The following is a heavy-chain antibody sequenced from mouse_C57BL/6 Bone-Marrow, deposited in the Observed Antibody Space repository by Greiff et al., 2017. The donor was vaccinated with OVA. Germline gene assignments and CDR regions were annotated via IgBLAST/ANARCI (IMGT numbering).Heavy chain of an antibody. V-gene: IGHV1-18*01. J-gene: IGHJ4*01. CDR3: ARKLLRYCYAMDY. CDR2: INPNNGGT. D-gene: IGHD1-1*01. CDR1: GYTFTDYN. Sequence: EVQLQQSGPELVEPGASVKIPCKASGYTFTDYNMDWVKQSHGKSLEWIGDINPNNGGTIYNQKFKGKATLTVDKSSSTAYMELRSLTSEDTAVYYCARKLLRYCYAMDYWGQGTSVTVSS.